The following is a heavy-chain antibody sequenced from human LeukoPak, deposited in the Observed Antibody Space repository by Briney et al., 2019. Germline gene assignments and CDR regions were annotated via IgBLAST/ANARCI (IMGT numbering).Heavy chain of an antibody. CDR3: AGSKAYCGGDCYSDY. J-gene: IGHJ4*02. CDR1: GGTFSSYA. V-gene: IGHV1-69*04. Sequence: SVKVSCKASGGTFSSYAISWVRQAPGQGLEWMGRIIPILGIANYAQKFQGRVTSTADKSTSTAYMELSSLRSEDTAVYYCAGSKAYCGGDCYSDYWGQGTLVTVSS. CDR2: IIPILGIA. D-gene: IGHD2-21*02.